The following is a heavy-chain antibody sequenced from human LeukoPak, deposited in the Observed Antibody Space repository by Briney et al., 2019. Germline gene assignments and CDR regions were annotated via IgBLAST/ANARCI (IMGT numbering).Heavy chain of an antibody. Sequence: TGGSLRLSCAASGFTFSSYAMNWVRQAPGKGLEWVSGISGSGGSTYYADSVKGRFTISRDNSKNTLYLQMNSLRAEDTAVYYCAKARRDDYDIFTGYHPVDHWGQGTLVTVSS. CDR3: AKARRDDYDIFTGYHPVDH. D-gene: IGHD3-9*01. CDR1: GFTFSSYA. V-gene: IGHV3-23*01. J-gene: IGHJ4*02. CDR2: ISGSGGST.